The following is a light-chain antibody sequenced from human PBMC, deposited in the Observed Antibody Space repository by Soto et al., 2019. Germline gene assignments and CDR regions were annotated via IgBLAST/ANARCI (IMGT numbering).Light chain of an antibody. CDR2: DNN. CDR3: QTHDNSLIASYWV. V-gene: IGLV1-40*01. Sequence: QSVLTQPPSVSGAPGQRVTISCTGSSSNIGADYDVHWYQQRPGTAPRLLIYDNNNRPSGVPARFSGSKSGTSASLAITGLQTXDEAFYCCQTHDNSLIASYWVFGGGTKVTVL. CDR1: SSNIGADYD. J-gene: IGLJ3*02.